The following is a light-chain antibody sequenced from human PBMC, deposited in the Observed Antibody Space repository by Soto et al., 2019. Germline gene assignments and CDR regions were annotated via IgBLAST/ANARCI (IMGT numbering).Light chain of an antibody. V-gene: IGKV2-28*01. CDR3: HHYNSYSEA. CDR2: KAS. J-gene: IGKJ1*01. Sequence: DIVMTQSPLSLPVTPGEPASISCRSSQSLLHSNGYNYLDWYLQKPGQSPQLLIYKASTLKSGVPSRFSGSGSGTEFTLTISSLQPDDFATYYCHHYNSYSEAFGQGTKEDIK. CDR1: QSLLHSNGYNY.